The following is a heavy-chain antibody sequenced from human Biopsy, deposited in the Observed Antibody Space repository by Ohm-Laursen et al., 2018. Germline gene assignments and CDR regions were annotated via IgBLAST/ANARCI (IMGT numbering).Heavy chain of an antibody. CDR3: ARAGRYCSGGGCYSWFDS. J-gene: IGHJ5*01. CDR1: GFSFSDNY. Sequence: GSLRLSCTASGFSFSDNYMDWVRQAPGKGLEWVGRIRDKANSYTTDYAASVKGRFTISRDDSTNSLYLQMNSLKTEDTALYYCARAGRYCSGGGCYSWFDSWGQGTRVTVSS. D-gene: IGHD2-15*01. V-gene: IGHV3-72*01. CDR2: IRDKANSYTT.